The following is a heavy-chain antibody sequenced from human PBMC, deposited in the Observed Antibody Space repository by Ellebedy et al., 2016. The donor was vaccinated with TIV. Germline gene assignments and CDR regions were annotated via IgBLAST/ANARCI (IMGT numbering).Heavy chain of an antibody. CDR2: IKQDGSEK. Sequence: GESLKISCAASGFTFSSYEMNWVRQAPGKGLEWVANIKQDGSEKYYVDSVKGRFTISRDNAKNSLYLQMKSLRAEDTAVYYCARTRAGGFDYWGQGTLVTVSS. J-gene: IGHJ4*02. D-gene: IGHD3-10*01. CDR3: ARTRAGGFDY. V-gene: IGHV3-7*01. CDR1: GFTFSSYE.